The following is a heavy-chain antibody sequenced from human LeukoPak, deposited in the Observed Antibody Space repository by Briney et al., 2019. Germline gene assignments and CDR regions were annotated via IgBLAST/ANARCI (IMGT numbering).Heavy chain of an antibody. CDR2: ISSSSSYI. V-gene: IGHV3-21*01. CDR1: GFTFSSYG. Sequence: PGGSLRLSYAASGFTFSSYGMSWVRQAPGKGLEWVSSISSSSSYIYYADSVKGRFTISRDNAKNSLYLQMNSLRAEHTAVYYCARGGQEYYDFWSGYYTLYYWGQGTLVTVSS. D-gene: IGHD3-3*01. J-gene: IGHJ4*02. CDR3: ARGGQEYYDFWSGYYTLYY.